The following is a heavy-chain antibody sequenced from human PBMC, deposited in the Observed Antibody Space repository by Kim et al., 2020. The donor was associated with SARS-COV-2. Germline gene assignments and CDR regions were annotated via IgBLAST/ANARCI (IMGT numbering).Heavy chain of an antibody. Sequence: GGSLRLSCAASGFTFSSYSMNWVRQAPGKGLEWVSYISSSSSTIYYADSVKGRFTISGDNAKNSLYLQMNSLSDEDTAVYYCAREDYDILTGYYGGWFDPWGQGTLVTVSS. CDR1: GFTFSSYS. J-gene: IGHJ5*02. D-gene: IGHD3-9*01. V-gene: IGHV3-48*02. CDR3: AREDYDILTGYYGGWFDP. CDR2: ISSSSSTI.